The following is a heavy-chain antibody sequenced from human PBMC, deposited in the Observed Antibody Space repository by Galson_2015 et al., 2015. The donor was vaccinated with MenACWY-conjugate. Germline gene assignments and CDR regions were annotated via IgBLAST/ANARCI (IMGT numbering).Heavy chain of an antibody. D-gene: IGHD1-1*01. CDR3: ARDNNWSFDS. Sequence: SLRLCGAASGFTFNNYWMHWVRHPPGKGLEWISYIKADGSFSNYADSVKGRFTISTDNAKNMVYLQMDGLGDEDTAVYFCARDNNWSFDSWGQGTLVTVSS. CDR1: GFTFNNYW. CDR2: IKADGSFS. J-gene: IGHJ4*02. V-gene: IGHV3-74*01.